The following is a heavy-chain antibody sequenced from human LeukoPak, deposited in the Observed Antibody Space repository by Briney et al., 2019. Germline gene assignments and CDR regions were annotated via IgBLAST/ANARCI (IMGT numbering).Heavy chain of an antibody. CDR2: IYYSGST. CDR3: ARGWVIVVVPAALNWFDP. CDR1: GGSISSYY. Sequence: SETLSLTCTVSGGSISSYYWSWIRQPPGKGLEWIGYIYYSGSTNYNPSLKSRVTISVDTSKNQFSLKLSSAAAADTAVYYCARGWVIVVVPAALNWFDPWGQGTLVTVPS. D-gene: IGHD2-2*01. V-gene: IGHV4-59*12. J-gene: IGHJ5*02.